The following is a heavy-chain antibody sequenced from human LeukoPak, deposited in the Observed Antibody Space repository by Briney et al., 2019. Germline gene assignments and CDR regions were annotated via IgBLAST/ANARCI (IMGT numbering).Heavy chain of an antibody. CDR3: SPCGHAYDWFGP. CDR1: GATLNIGHA. Sequence: GASVEVSCKAFGATLNIGHAFIWARQAPGQGLQWMGRIIPFLGEVNYAQNFQGRVSFTADKSTATMYMEMKSLRLDDTAIYYCSPCGHAYDWFGPWGQGTLVTVSS. CDR2: IIPFLGEV. J-gene: IGHJ5*02. D-gene: IGHD5-12*01. V-gene: IGHV1-69*04.